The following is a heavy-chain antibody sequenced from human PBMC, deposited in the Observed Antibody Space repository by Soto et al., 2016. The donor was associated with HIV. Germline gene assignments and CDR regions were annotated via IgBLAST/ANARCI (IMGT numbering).Heavy chain of an antibody. CDR3: VAESGGHFDHNGFYPVY. V-gene: IGHV3-23*01. Sequence: QLLESGGGLVKPGGSHRLSCAASGFTFNDYAISWVRQPPGKGLEWVSGISGNANKADYTDSVEGRFTISRDNSRNILFLQMNSLRADDTAVYFCVAESGGHFDHNGFYPVYWGQGILLSVSS. CDR1: GFTFNDYA. D-gene: IGHD5-12*01. CDR2: ISGNANKA. J-gene: IGHJ4*02.